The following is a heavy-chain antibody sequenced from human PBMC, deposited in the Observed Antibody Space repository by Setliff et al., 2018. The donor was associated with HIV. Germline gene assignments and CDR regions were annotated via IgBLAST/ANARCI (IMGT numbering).Heavy chain of an antibody. CDR3: ARHGRAATDNWYFDL. CDR1: GYSFTNLG. D-gene: IGHD6-25*01. CDR2: ISVYNGHT. Sequence: ASVKVSCKASGYSFTNLGLNWVRQAPGQGLEWMGWISVYNGHTNFAQKLQGRVTISADESTSTAYMELSSLRSEDTAMYYCARHGRAATDNWYFDLWGRGTLVTVSS. V-gene: IGHV1-18*01. J-gene: IGHJ2*01.